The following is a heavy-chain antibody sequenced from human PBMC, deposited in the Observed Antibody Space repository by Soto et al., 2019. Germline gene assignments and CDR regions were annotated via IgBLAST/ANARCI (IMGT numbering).Heavy chain of an antibody. CDR1: GFTFSGSA. CDR2: IRSKANSYAT. CDR3: TRMEGYYDSTGYNRYYYGMDV. Sequence: SGGSLRLSCAASGFTFSGSAMHWVRQASGKGLEWVGRIRSKANSYATAYAASVKGRFTISRDDSKNTAYLQMNSLKTEDTAVYYRTRMEGYYDSTGYNRYYYGMDVWGQGTTVTVSS. D-gene: IGHD3-22*01. V-gene: IGHV3-73*01. J-gene: IGHJ6*02.